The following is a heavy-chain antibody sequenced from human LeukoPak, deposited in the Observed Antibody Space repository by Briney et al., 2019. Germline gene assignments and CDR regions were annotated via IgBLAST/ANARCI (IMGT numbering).Heavy chain of an antibody. Sequence: GGSLRLSCAVSGFTFSSYEMNWVRQAPGKGLEWVSYISSSGSTIYYADSVKGRFTISRDNAKNSLYLQMNSLRAEDTAVYYCARGGNTYLLPFDYWGQGTLVTVSS. CDR3: ARGGNTYLLPFDY. D-gene: IGHD1/OR15-1a*01. CDR1: GFTFSSYE. V-gene: IGHV3-48*03. CDR2: ISSSGSTI. J-gene: IGHJ4*02.